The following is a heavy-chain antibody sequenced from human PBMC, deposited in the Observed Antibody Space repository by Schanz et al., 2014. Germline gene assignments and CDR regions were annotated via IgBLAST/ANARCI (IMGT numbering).Heavy chain of an antibody. V-gene: IGHV3-33*08. CDR3: AREDCSATSCYFRY. Sequence: QVDLVESGGGVVQPGRSLTLSCAVSTSLFSRSVIHWVRQAPGKGLEWVAVIRYDGRNKNFVESVKGRFTISRDNSNNTVYLQMNTLRAEDTAVYYCAREDCSATSCYFRYWGQGTLVTVSS. J-gene: IGHJ4*02. CDR2: IRYDGRNK. CDR1: TSLFSRSV. D-gene: IGHD2-21*01.